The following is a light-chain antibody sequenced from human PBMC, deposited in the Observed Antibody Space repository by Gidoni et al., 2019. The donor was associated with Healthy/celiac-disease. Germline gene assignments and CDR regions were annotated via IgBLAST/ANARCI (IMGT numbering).Light chain of an antibody. J-gene: IGLJ3*02. Sequence: QSVLTQPPSVSAAPGPKFTLACSGSSSNIGNNYVSWYQQLPGTAPKLLIYDNNKRPSGIPDRFSGSKSGTSATLGITGLQTGDEADYYCGTWDSSLSAGRVFGGGTKLTVL. CDR1: SSNIGNNY. CDR3: GTWDSSLSAGRV. CDR2: DNN. V-gene: IGLV1-51*01.